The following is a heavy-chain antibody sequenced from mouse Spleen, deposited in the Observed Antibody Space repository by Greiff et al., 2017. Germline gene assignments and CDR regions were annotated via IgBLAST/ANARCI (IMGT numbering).Heavy chain of an antibody. CDR1: GYTFTSYW. Sequence: QVQLQQPGAELVKPGASVKLSCKASGYTFTSYWMQWVKQRPGQGLEWIGTIDTSDSYTNYNHKFKGKATLTVDTSSSTAYMQLSSLTSEDSAVYYCARYERWYYFDYWGQGTTLTVSS. V-gene: IGHV1-50*01. CDR2: IDTSDSYT. J-gene: IGHJ2*01. D-gene: IGHD2-3*01. CDR3: ARYERWYYFDY.